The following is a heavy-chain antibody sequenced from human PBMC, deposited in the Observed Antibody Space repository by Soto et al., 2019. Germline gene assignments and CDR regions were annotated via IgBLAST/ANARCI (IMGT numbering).Heavy chain of an antibody. J-gene: IGHJ6*03. Sequence: GGSLRLSCAASGFTFSSHWMSWVRQAPGKGLEWVANIKQDGSEKYYVDSVKGRFTISRDNAKNSLYLQMNSLRAEDTAVYYCAKRSGETVPAAIYYYYYYMDVWGKGTTVTVSS. V-gene: IGHV3-7*01. CDR2: IKQDGSEK. D-gene: IGHD2-2*01. CDR3: AKRSGETVPAAIYYYYYYMDV. CDR1: GFTFSSHW.